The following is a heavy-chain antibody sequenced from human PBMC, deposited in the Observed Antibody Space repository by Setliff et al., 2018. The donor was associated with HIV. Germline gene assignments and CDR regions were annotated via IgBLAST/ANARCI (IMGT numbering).Heavy chain of an antibody. CDR3: ARWDSWSYYFDY. CDR2: LYHSGST. V-gene: IGHV4-39*07. CDR1: DGSITTDNYF. D-gene: IGHD6-13*01. Sequence: PSETLSLTCTVSDGSITTDNYFWGWIRQPPGKGLEWIGSLYHSGSTNYNPSLKSRVTISVDTSKNQFSLKLSSVTAADTAVYYCARWDSWSYYFDYWGQGTLVTVSS. J-gene: IGHJ4*02.